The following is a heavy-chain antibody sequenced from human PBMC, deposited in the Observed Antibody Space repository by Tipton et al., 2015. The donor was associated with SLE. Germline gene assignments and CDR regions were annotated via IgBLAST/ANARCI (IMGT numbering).Heavy chain of an antibody. D-gene: IGHD3/OR15-3a*01. Sequence: TLSLTCTVSGDSIRTTAYSWAWIRQPPGKGLEWIGTIHYTGNTNYNPSLKSRVTISVDTSKNQFSLKLSSVTAADTAVYYCAVLRSEGTGYPKDAFDIWGQGTMVTVSS. CDR1: GDSIRTTAYS. CDR3: AVLRSEGTGYPKDAFDI. V-gene: IGHV4-39*07. J-gene: IGHJ3*02. CDR2: IHYTGNT.